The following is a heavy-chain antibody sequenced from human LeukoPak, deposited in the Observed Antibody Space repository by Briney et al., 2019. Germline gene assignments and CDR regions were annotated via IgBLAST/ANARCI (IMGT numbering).Heavy chain of an antibody. CDR2: IYYGGST. V-gene: IGHV4-39*01. J-gene: IGHJ5*02. CDR1: GGSISSSSYY. D-gene: IGHD2-2*01. Sequence: SETLSLTCTVSGGSISSSSYYWGWIRQPPGKGLEWIGSIYYGGSTYYNPSLKSRVTISVDTSKNQFSLKLSSVTAADTAVYYCARQRVGYQLPLGWFDPWGQGTLVTVSS. CDR3: ARQRVGYQLPLGWFDP.